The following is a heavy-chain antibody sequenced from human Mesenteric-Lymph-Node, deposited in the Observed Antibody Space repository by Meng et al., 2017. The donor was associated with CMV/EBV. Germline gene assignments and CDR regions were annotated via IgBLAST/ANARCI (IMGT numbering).Heavy chain of an antibody. J-gene: IGHJ4*02. CDR2: IYWNDDK. Sequence: GFSLSTSGVGVGWIRPPPGKALEWLALIYWNDDKRYSPSLKSRLTITKDTSKNQVVLTMTNMDPVDTATYYCAHRDLGIAVAGSFDYWGQGTLVTVSS. CDR1: GFSLSTSGVG. V-gene: IGHV2-5*01. CDR3: AHRDLGIAVAGSFDY. D-gene: IGHD6-19*01.